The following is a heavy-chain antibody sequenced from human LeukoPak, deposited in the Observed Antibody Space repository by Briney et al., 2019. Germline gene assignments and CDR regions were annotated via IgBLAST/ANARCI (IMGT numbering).Heavy chain of an antibody. CDR2: ISSSSSTI. J-gene: IGHJ4*02. Sequence: GGSLRLSCAASGFTFSSYSMNWVRQAPGKGLEWVSYISSSSSTIYYADSVKGRFTISRDNAKNSLYLQMNSLRDEDTAVYYCARDGSSSSSLTPFDYRGQGTLVTVSS. CDR3: ARDGSSSSSLTPFDY. V-gene: IGHV3-48*02. CDR1: GFTFSSYS. D-gene: IGHD6-6*01.